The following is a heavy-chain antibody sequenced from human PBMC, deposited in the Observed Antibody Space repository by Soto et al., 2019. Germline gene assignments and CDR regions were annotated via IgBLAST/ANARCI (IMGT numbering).Heavy chain of an antibody. D-gene: IGHD6-13*01. J-gene: IGHJ5*02. CDR1: GYSFTSYW. V-gene: IGHV5-51*01. CDR2: IYPGDSDT. CDR3: ARRSYSSSWYNGFDP. Sequence: GESLKISCKGSGYSFTSYWIGWVRQMPGKGLEWMGIIYPGDSDTRYSPPFQGQVTISADKSISTAYLQWSSLKASDTAMYYCARRSYSSSWYNGFDPWGQGTLVTVSS.